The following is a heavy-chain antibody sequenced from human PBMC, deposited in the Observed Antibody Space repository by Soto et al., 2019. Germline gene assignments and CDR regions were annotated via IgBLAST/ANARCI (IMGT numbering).Heavy chain of an antibody. V-gene: IGHV1-69*14. CDR3: ARGDEYGGNSGAFDI. CDR1: GGTFSTSS. D-gene: IGHD4-17*01. CDR2: ILPIFGTA. Sequence: QVQLVQSGAEVKKPGSSVKVSCKASGGTFSTSSINWVRQAPGQRPEWMGNILPIFGTADYAQKFQDRVTLTADKSTNTAYMALRSLFSKDTAVYYCARGDEYGGNSGAFDIWGPGTVVTVSS. J-gene: IGHJ3*02.